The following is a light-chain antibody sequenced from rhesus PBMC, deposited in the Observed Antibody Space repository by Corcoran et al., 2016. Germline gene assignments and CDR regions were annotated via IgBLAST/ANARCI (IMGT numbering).Light chain of an antibody. J-gene: IGKJ4*01. CDR2: KAS. CDR3: LQDYTTPLT. CDR1: QGISSW. V-gene: IGKV1-21*01. Sequence: DIQMTQSPSSLSASVGDKVTITCRASQGISSWLAWYQQKPVNAPKHLIYKASSLQSGVTSRFSGRESGTDFTLTISSLQPEDFATYYCLQDYTTPLTFGGGTKVEIK.